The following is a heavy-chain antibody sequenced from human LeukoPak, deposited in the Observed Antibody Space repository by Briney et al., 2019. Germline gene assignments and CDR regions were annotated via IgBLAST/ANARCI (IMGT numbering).Heavy chain of an antibody. CDR2: IDTAGDT. J-gene: IGHJ4*02. V-gene: IGHV3-13*01. CDR3: ARHRTASDY. Sequence: SGGSLRLSCAASGFTFSDYDMHWVRQATGKGLEWVSAIDTAGDTYYAGSVKGRFTISRDNAKNSLSLQMNSLRAEDTAVYYCARHRTASDYWGQGTLVTVSS. D-gene: IGHD3-16*02. CDR1: GFTFSDYD.